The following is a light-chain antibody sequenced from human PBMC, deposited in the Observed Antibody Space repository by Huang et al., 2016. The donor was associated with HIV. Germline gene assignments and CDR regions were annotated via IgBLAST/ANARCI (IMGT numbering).Light chain of an antibody. CDR3: QQYDNGPIA. V-gene: IGKV3-15*01. J-gene: IGKJ5*01. CDR2: GAY. CDR1: QSVSSN. Sequence: EIVMTQSPATLSVSPGERATLSCRASQSVSSNLAWYQQKHGQAPRLLIYGAYTRGTGVPARFSGSGSGTEFTLTISSLQSEDFAVYYCQQYDNGPIAFGQGTRLEI.